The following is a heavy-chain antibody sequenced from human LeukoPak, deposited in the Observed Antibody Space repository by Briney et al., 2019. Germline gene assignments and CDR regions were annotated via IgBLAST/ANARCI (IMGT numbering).Heavy chain of an antibody. D-gene: IGHD1-26*01. Sequence: SETLSLTCSISGGSFSSTTYYWAWIRQPPGKGLEYIASISYTVETYYNPALRSRVTISVDTSKNQFSLKLSSVTAADTAVYYCARGNPLSGSYYYYYGMDVWGQGTTVTVSS. CDR1: GGSFSSTTYY. J-gene: IGHJ6*02. V-gene: IGHV4-39*07. CDR3: ARGNPLSGSYYYYYGMDV. CDR2: ISYTVET.